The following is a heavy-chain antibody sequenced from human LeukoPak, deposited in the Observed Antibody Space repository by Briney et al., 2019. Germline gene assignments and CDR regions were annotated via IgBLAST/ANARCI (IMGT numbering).Heavy chain of an antibody. V-gene: IGHV4-34*01. J-gene: IGHJ5*02. CDR2: INHSGST. Sequence: SETLSLTCAVYGGSFSGYYWSWIRQPPGKGLEWIGEINHSGSTNYNPSLKSRVTISVDTSKNQFSLKLSSVTAADTAVYYCARGRRITGTTIQVGWFDPWGQGTLVTVSS. D-gene: IGHD1-7*01. CDR1: GGSFSGYY. CDR3: ARGRRITGTTIQVGWFDP.